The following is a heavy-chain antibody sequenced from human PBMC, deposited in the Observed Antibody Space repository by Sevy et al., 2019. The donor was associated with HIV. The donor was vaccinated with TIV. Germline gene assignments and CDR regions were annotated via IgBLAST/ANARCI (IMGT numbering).Heavy chain of an antibody. Sequence: GGSLRLSCAASGFTFNKYNMIWVRQAPGKGLEWVPFISSGSNYIYYEDSVRGRFTTSRDNAKNSLYLQMNTLRAEDTAVYYCASEGSGRYWGQGTLVTVSS. CDR2: ISSGSNYI. CDR3: ASEGSGRY. J-gene: IGHJ4*02. D-gene: IGHD3-10*01. V-gene: IGHV3-21*04. CDR1: GFTFNKYN.